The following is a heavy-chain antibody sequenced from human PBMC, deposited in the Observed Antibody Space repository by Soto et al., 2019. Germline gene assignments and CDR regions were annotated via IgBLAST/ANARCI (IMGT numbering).Heavy chain of an antibody. V-gene: IGHV1-2*04. J-gene: IGHJ3*02. CDR2: INPNSGGT. CDR3: ARGKNYYGSGSYRDDAFDI. CDR1: GYTFTGYY. Sequence: ASVKVSCKASGYTFTGYYMHWVRQAPGQGLEWMGWINPNSGGTNYAQKFQGWVTMTRDTSTSTAYMELSSLRSEDTAVYYCARGKNYYGSGSYRDDAFDIWGQGTMVTVSS. D-gene: IGHD3-10*01.